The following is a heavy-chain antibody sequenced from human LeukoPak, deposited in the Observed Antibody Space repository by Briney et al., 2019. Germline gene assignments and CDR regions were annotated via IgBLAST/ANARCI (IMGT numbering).Heavy chain of an antibody. D-gene: IGHD3-9*01. CDR3: ARGGYFDWLSYYYYYYYMDV. Sequence: ASVKVSCKASGYTFTSCDINWVRQATGQGLEWMGWMNPNSGNTGYVQKFQGRVTMTRNTSISTAYMELSSLRSEDTAVYYCARGGYFDWLSYYYYYYYMDVWGKGTTVTISS. V-gene: IGHV1-8*01. CDR1: GYTFTSCD. J-gene: IGHJ6*03. CDR2: MNPNSGNT.